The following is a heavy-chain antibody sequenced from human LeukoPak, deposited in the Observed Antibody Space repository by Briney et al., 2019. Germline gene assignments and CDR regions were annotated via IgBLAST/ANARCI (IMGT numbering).Heavy chain of an antibody. Sequence: GGSLRLSCAASGFTFSSYSMNWVCQAPGKGLEWVSSISSSSSYIYYADSVKGRFTISRDNAKNSLYLQMSSLRAEDTAVYYCARDNYYDRPYYFDYWGQGTLVTVSS. CDR3: ARDNYYDRPYYFDY. D-gene: IGHD3-22*01. CDR1: GFTFSSYS. CDR2: ISSSSSYI. V-gene: IGHV3-21*01. J-gene: IGHJ4*02.